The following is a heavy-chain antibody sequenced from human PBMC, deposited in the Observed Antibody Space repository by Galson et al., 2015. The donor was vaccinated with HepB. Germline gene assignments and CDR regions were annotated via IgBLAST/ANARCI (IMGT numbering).Heavy chain of an antibody. Sequence: ETLSLTCTVSGGSISSSSYYWGWIRQPPGQGLEWIGSIYYSGSTYYNPSLKSRVTISVDTSKNQFSLKLSSVTAADPAVYYCARPAGYSSGWYNRGWFDPWGQGTLVTVSS. CDR2: IYYSGST. CDR1: GGSISSSSYY. D-gene: IGHD6-19*01. J-gene: IGHJ5*02. V-gene: IGHV4-39*01. CDR3: ARPAGYSSGWYNRGWFDP.